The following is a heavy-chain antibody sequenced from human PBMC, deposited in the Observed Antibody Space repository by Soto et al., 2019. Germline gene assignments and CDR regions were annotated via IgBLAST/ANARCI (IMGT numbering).Heavy chain of an antibody. CDR1: GFGFDEYG. V-gene: IGHV3-20*04. D-gene: IGHD4-17*01. CDR3: ARDHRWRDEYGDYGDS. J-gene: IGHJ4*02. Sequence: EVQLVESGGGVVRPGGSLRLSCAASGFGFDEYGMSWVRQGPGKGLEWVSGINRHGDSTGYADSVKGRVTISRDNAKNSLDLQMNSLRAEDTAVYYCARDHRWRDEYGDYGDSWGQGTLVTVSS. CDR2: INRHGDST.